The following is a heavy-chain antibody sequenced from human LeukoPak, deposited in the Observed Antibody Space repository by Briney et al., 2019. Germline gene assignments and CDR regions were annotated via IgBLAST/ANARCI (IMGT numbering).Heavy chain of an antibody. D-gene: IGHD3-9*01. CDR3: TNSVVDWLTSNDAFDI. V-gene: IGHV3-15*01. J-gene: IGHJ3*02. CDR2: IKSKTDGGTT. CDR1: GFTFSNAW. Sequence: AGGSLRLSCAASGFTFSNAWMSWVRQAPGKGLEWVGRIKSKTDGGTTDYAAPVEGRFTISRDDSKNTLYLQMNSLKTEDTAVYYCTNSVVDWLTSNDAFDIWGQGTMVTVSS.